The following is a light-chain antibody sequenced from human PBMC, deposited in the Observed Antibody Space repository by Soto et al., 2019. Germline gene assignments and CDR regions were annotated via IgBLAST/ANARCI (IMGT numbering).Light chain of an antibody. CDR3: QQYGSSPSLP. V-gene: IGKV3-20*01. Sequence: EIVLTQSPGTLSLSPGERATLSCRASQSVSSSYLAWYQQKPSQAPRLLIYGASSRATAIPDRFSGSGSGTVFTLTISSLEPEDFAVYYCQQYGSSPSLPFGQGTKVDIK. CDR1: QSVSSSY. CDR2: GAS. J-gene: IGKJ1*01.